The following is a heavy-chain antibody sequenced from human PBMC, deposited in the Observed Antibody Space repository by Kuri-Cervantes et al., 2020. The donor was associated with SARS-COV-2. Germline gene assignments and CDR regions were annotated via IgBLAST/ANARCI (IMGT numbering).Heavy chain of an antibody. CDR2: ISSSSSYI. D-gene: IGHD5-12*01. J-gene: IGHJ4*02. CDR1: GFTFSSYS. CDR3: ARAQRGLMVALDY. V-gene: IGHV3-21*01. Sequence: GGPRRPPFEASGFTFSSYSMNWVPQAPGKGLEWFSSISSSSSYIYYADSVKGRFTIPRDNAKNPLYLQMKSLRAEDTAVYYCARAQRGLMVALDYWGQGTLVTVSS.